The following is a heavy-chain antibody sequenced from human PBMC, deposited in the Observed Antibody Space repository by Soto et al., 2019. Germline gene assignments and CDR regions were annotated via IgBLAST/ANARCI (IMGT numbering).Heavy chain of an antibody. D-gene: IGHD6-13*01. J-gene: IGHJ4*02. V-gene: IGHV3-23*01. CDR2: ISGIGGST. CDR3: ARGSYRYIRSWYYFEY. Sequence: VGSLRLSCASSVCTFTDYALSCVRHSPGKWLEWVATISGIGGSTYLADSVKGRLSISRDNSKNTVSLLMNRLRAEDTAVYFCARGSYRYIRSWYYFEYLGRGTLVNVS. CDR1: VCTFTDYA.